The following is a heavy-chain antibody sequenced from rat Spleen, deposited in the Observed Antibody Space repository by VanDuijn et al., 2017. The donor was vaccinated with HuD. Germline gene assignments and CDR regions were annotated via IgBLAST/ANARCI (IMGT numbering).Heavy chain of an antibody. D-gene: IGHD1-1*01. CDR3: TEKSYYIYTGTYIDY. CDR2: MWNSGNT. Sequence: EVQLKESGPGLVQPSQTLSLTCPVSGFSLTDYSFHWIRQPPGKGLEWMGVMWNSGNTAYNSALTSRLTISSATSKSQVFLKMNTLQTPLTAIYYSTEKSYYIYTGTYIDYSAPVVLVTTSS. CDR1: GFSLTDYS. V-gene: IGHV2S63*01. J-gene: IGHJ2*01.